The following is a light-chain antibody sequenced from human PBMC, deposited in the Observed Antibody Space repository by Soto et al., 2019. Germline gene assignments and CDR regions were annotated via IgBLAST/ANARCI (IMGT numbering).Light chain of an antibody. J-gene: IGLJ1*01. CDR2: DVT. CDR1: SSDIGGYNY. CDR3: SSYRASSTTHYV. V-gene: IGLV2-14*03. Sequence: QSALTQPASLSGSPGQSITISCTGTSSDIGGYNYVSWYQQHPGKAPKLIIHDVTNRPSGVSDRFFGSKSGNTASRTIPGLEAEDEADYYCSSYRASSTTHYVFGTGTKLTVL.